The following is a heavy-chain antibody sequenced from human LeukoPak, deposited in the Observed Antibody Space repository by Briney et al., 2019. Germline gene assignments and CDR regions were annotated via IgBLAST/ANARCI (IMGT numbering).Heavy chain of an antibody. V-gene: IGHV3-23*01. CDR1: GFTFSSYA. CDR3: ARSAAAAGPYFDY. J-gene: IGHJ4*02. D-gene: IGHD6-13*01. Sequence: GSLRLSCAASGFTFSSYAMSWVRQAPGKGLDWVSSIDGGGTNTYYADSVKGRFTISRDNSKNTLYLQMNSLRAEDTAVYYCARSAAAAGPYFDYWGQGTLVTVSS. CDR2: IDGGGTNT.